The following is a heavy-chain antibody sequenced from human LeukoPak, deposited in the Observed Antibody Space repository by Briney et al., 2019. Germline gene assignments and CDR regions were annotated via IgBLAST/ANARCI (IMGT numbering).Heavy chain of an antibody. J-gene: IGHJ4*02. CDR1: GGSISSGSYY. D-gene: IGHD4-23*01. CDR2: IYYSGSGST. Sequence: SQTLSLTCTVSGGSISSGSYYWSWIRQPLGKGLEWIGYIYYSGSGSTNYNPSLKSRVTISVDTSKNQFSLKLSSVTAADTAVYYCARRGGHGGSFDYWGQGTLVTVSS. CDR3: ARRGGHGGSFDY. V-gene: IGHV4-61*01.